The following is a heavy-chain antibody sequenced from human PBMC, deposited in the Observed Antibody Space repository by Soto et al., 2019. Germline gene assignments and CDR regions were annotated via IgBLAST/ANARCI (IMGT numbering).Heavy chain of an antibody. V-gene: IGHV3-23*01. Sequence: WGSLRLSCATSGFAFSDYAMNWVRQAPGKGLEWVSAISGGAGDTYYADSVKGRFTISRDNSKNTLYLQMKSLRAEDTAIYYCAKSSRITLVRGVTDYWGQGTLVTVPS. J-gene: IGHJ4*02. D-gene: IGHD3-10*01. CDR2: ISGGAGDT. CDR1: GFAFSDYA. CDR3: AKSSRITLVRGVTDY.